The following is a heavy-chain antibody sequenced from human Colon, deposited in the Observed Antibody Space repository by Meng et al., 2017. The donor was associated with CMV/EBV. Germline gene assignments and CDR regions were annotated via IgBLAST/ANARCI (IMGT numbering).Heavy chain of an antibody. CDR3: AKIYWNYRGLIDY. V-gene: IGHV3-74*03. J-gene: IGHJ4*02. D-gene: IGHD1-7*01. CDR1: GFTFNAYW. Sequence: ETLSLTCAASGFTFNAYWMHWVRQVPGKGLEWVARINTDGGSTKYADSVKGRFTISRDNAKKSLYLQMNSLRAEDTAVYYCAKIYWNYRGLIDYWGQGTLVTVSS. CDR2: INTDGGST.